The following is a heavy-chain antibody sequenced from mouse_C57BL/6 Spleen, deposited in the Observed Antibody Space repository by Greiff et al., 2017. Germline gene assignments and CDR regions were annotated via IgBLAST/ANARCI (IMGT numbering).Heavy chain of an antibody. J-gene: IGHJ4*01. CDR3: ARWDYYGSSSYAMDY. V-gene: IGHV1-72*01. Sequence: QVQLQQPGAELVKPGASVKLSCKASGYTFTSYWMHWVKQRPGRGLEWSGRIDPNSGGTKYNEKFKSKATLTVDKPSSTAYMQLSSLTSEDSAVYYCARWDYYGSSSYAMDYWGQGTSVTVSS. CDR1: GYTFTSYW. D-gene: IGHD1-1*01. CDR2: IDPNSGGT.